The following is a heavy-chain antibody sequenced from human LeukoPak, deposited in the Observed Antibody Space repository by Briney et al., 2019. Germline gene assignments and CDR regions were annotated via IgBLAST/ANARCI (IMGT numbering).Heavy chain of an antibody. CDR2: ISSNGGST. CDR1: GFTFSTYF. Sequence: GGSLRLSCSASGFTFSTYFMPWVRQAPGKGLEYVSAISSNGGSTYYADSVKGRFTISRDNSKNTLYLQVSSLRAEDTAAYHCVKDDSYYYDSSGYPHWGQGTLVTVSS. V-gene: IGHV3-64D*09. J-gene: IGHJ4*02. CDR3: VKDDSYYYDSSGYPH. D-gene: IGHD3-22*01.